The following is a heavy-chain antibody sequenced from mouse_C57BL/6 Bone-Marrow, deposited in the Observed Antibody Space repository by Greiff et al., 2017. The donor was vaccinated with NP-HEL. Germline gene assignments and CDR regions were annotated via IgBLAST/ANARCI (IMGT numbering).Heavy chain of an antibody. CDR2: INPYNGDT. CDR1: GYSFTGYF. Sequence: EVKLQQSGPELVKPGDSVKISCKASGYSFTGYFMNWVMQSHGKSLEWIGRINPYNGDTFYNQKFKGKATLTVDKSSSTAHMELRSLTSEDSAVYYCARDRSAVVPNFFYYYAMDYWGQGTSVTVSS. D-gene: IGHD1-1*01. CDR3: ARDRSAVVPNFFYYYAMDY. V-gene: IGHV1-20*01. J-gene: IGHJ4*01.